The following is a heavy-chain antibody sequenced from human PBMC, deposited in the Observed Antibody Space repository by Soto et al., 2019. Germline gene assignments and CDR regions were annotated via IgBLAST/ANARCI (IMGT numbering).Heavy chain of an antibody. J-gene: IGHJ4*02. CDR1: GFTFSTYG. V-gene: IGHV3-30*18. Sequence: QVQLVESGGGVVQPGRSRRLSCAASGFTFSTYGMHWVRQAPGKGLEWVALISFDGSKTYYADSVKGRFTVSRDNSRNRVYLHMNSLRADDSASYSCAKDTITVAGPGLDYWGQGTLVTVSS. D-gene: IGHD6-19*01. CDR2: ISFDGSKT. CDR3: AKDTITVAGPGLDY.